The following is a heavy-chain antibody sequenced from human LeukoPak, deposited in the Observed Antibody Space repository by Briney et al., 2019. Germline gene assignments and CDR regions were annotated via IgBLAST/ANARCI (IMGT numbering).Heavy chain of an antibody. CDR3: ARVAGQWLVLGWFDP. V-gene: IGHV4-30-4*01. Sequence: PSQTLSLTCTVSGGSISSGDYYWSWIRQPPGKGLEWIGEINHSGSTNYNPSLKSRVTISVDTSKNQFSLKLSSVTAADTAVYYCARVAGQWLVLGWFDPWGQGTLVTVSS. CDR2: INHSGST. CDR1: GGSISSGDYY. J-gene: IGHJ5*02. D-gene: IGHD6-19*01.